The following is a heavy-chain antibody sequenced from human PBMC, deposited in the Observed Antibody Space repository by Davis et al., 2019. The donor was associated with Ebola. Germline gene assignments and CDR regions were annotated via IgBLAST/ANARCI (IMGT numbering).Heavy chain of an antibody. CDR3: ARGPYSSDAGSQHQGLDY. D-gene: IGHD3-10*01. J-gene: IGHJ4*02. Sequence: ASLKISCVASGFTVTSNDTTWARQAPGKALEWVSVLHTGGSTYYADSVKDRFTTSSDSSKNTVSLQMNGLRAEDTAMYYCARGPYSSDAGSQHQGLDYWGQGTLVTVSS. V-gene: IGHV3-66*01. CDR1: GFTVTSND. CDR2: LHTGGST.